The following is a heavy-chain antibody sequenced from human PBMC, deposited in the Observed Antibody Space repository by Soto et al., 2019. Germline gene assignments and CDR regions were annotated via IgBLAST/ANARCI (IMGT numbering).Heavy chain of an antibody. Sequence: EVQLLESGGGLVRPGGSLRLSCAASGFTFSSYAMSWVRQAPGKGLEWVSAISGSGVSTYYADSVKGRFTISRDNSKNTLYLQMNSLRAEDTAVNYCAKEYEYSSSWERIDYWGQGTLVTVSS. D-gene: IGHD6-13*01. CDR2: ISGSGVST. J-gene: IGHJ4*02. CDR3: AKEYEYSSSWERIDY. CDR1: GFTFSSYA. V-gene: IGHV3-23*01.